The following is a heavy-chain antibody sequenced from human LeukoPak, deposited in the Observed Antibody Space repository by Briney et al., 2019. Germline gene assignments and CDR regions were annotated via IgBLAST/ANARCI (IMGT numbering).Heavy chain of an antibody. J-gene: IGHJ4*02. CDR2: IDVGSGNT. D-gene: IGHD3-22*01. CDR3: AASPDYYDSSGYSYYFDY. V-gene: IGHV1-58*01. Sequence: SVKVSCKASGFTFTSSAVQWVRQARGQRLEWIGWIDVGSGNTNYAQKFQERVTITRDMSTSTAYMELSSLRSEDTAVYYCAASPDYYDSSGYSYYFDYWGQGTLVTVSS. CDR1: GFTFTSSA.